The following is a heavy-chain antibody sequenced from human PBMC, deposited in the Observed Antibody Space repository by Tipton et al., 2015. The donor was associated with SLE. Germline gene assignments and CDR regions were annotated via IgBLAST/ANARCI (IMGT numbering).Heavy chain of an antibody. J-gene: IGHJ4*02. D-gene: IGHD3-22*01. Sequence: TLSLTCTVSGGSIRSSTYYWGWIRQPPGKGLEWIGSLDYSGSTYYNPSLKSRINISVDTSKNQFSLKLSSVTAADTAVYYCARAVGDTSGYLDYWGPGTLVTVSS. CDR2: LDYSGST. V-gene: IGHV4-39*07. CDR3: ARAVGDTSGYLDY. CDR1: GGSIRSSTYY.